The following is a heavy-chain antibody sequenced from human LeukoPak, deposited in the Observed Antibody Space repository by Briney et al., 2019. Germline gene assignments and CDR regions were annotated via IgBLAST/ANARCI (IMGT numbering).Heavy chain of an antibody. V-gene: IGHV4-4*07. D-gene: IGHD3-3*01. Sequence: PSETLSLTCTVSGGSISSYYWSWIRQPAGKGLEWIGRIYTSGSTNYKPSLKSRVTMSVDTSKNRFSLKLSSVTAADTAVYYCARVDFWSGYYLWGQGTLVTVSS. CDR3: ARVDFWSGYYL. J-gene: IGHJ5*02. CDR2: IYTSGST. CDR1: GGSISSYY.